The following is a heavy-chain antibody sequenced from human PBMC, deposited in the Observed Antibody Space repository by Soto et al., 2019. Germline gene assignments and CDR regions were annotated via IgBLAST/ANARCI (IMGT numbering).Heavy chain of an antibody. V-gene: IGHV1-3*01. D-gene: IGHD4-17*01. Sequence: QVQLVQSGAEVKKPGASVKVSCKASGYIFRKSAMHWVRQAPGQRLEWMGWINVGNGNTKYLEKFQGRVTITRDTSASTSYMEVSSLRSEDTAVYYCAKGNNSGDLSRGDSFDIWGQGTMVTVSS. CDR1: GYIFRKSA. CDR3: AKGNNSGDLSRGDSFDI. CDR2: INVGNGNT. J-gene: IGHJ3*02.